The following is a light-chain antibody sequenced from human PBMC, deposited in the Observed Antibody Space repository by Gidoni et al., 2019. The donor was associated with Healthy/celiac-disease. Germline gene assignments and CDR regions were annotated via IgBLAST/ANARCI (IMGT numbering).Light chain of an antibody. V-gene: IGKV3-11*01. Sequence: APLSLSPGERATISGRASQSVSSYLAWYQQKPGQAPRLLICDASNRATGIPARFSGSGSGTDFTLTISSLEPEDFAVYYCQQRSNWPWTFGQGTKVEIK. CDR3: QQRSNWPWT. J-gene: IGKJ1*01. CDR2: DAS. CDR1: QSVSSY.